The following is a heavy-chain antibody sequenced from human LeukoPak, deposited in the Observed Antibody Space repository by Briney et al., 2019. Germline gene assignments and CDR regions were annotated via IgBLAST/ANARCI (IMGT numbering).Heavy chain of an antibody. D-gene: IGHD6-13*01. CDR2: ISGSGGST. CDR3: AAGVGAHIAAAGNFDY. V-gene: IGHV3-23*01. J-gene: IGHJ4*02. CDR1: AFIFSNYA. Sequence: GGSLRLSCAASAFIFSNYAMSWVRQAPGKGLEWVSAISGSGGSTYYADSVKGRFTISRDNSKNTLYLQMNSLRAEDTAVYYCAAGVGAHIAAAGNFDYWGQGTLVTVSS.